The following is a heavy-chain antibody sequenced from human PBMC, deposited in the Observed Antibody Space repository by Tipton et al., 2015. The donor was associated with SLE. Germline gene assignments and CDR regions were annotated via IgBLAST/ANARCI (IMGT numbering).Heavy chain of an antibody. CDR3: TRDMATAPYNWFDP. CDR2: IYGSGST. Sequence: TLSLTCTVSGGSISSYYWSWIRQPAGKGLEWIGRIYGSGSTIYNPSLKRRVTMSVDTSKNQFSLKLSSVTAADTAVYYCTRDMATAPYNWFDPWGQGTLVTVSS. J-gene: IGHJ5*02. V-gene: IGHV4-4*07. D-gene: IGHD5-24*01. CDR1: GGSISSYY.